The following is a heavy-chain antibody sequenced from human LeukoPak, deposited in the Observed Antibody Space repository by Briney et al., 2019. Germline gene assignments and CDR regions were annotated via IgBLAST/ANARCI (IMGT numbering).Heavy chain of an antibody. CDR1: GGSISSYY. Sequence: SETLSLTCTVSGGSISSYYWSWIRQPAGKGLEWIGRIYTSGSTNYNPSLKSRVTMSVDTSKNQFSLKLSSVTAADTAVYYCARTMIVVVDNWYFDLWGRGTLVTVSS. D-gene: IGHD3-22*01. CDR2: IYTSGST. CDR3: ARTMIVVVDNWYFDL. V-gene: IGHV4-4*07. J-gene: IGHJ2*01.